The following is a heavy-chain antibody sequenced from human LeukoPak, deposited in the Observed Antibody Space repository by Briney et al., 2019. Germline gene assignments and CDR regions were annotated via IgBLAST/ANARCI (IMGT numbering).Heavy chain of an antibody. CDR3: ARSGGYDFWSGLYYYYMDV. V-gene: IGHV4-59*01. Sequence: SETLSLTCTLSGGSISSYYWSWVRQPPGKGLEWIGYIYYSGSTNYNPSLKSRVTISVDTSKNQFSLKLSSVTAADTTVYYCARSGGYDFWSGLYYYYMDVWGKGTTVTVSS. CDR1: GGSISSYY. CDR2: IYYSGST. J-gene: IGHJ6*03. D-gene: IGHD3-3*01.